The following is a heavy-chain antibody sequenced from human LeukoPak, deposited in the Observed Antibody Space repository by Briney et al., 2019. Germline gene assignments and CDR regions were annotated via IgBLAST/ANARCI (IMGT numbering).Heavy chain of an antibody. J-gene: IGHJ4*02. CDR1: TFTFINYE. V-gene: IGHV3-48*03. CDR2: ISRSGSTT. Sequence: GGSLRLSCAASTFTFINYEMNWVRQAPGKGVEGISYISRSGSTTYYAESVKGRFTISRDNAKNSLYLQMNSLRAEDTAVYYCASGYDLPYWGQGTLVTVSS. D-gene: IGHD5-12*01. CDR3: ASGYDLPY.